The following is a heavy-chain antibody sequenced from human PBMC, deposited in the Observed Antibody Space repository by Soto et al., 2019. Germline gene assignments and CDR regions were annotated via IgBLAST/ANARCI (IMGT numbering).Heavy chain of an antibody. Sequence: GESLKISCKGSGYSFTSYWIGWVRQMPGKGLEWMGIIYPGDSDTRYSPSFQGQVTISADKSISTAYLQWSSLKAWDTAMYYCARTAAAGKYYYGVAVWGQGTTVTVSS. D-gene: IGHD6-13*01. CDR2: IYPGDSDT. J-gene: IGHJ6*02. CDR3: ARTAAAGKYYYGVAV. V-gene: IGHV5-51*01. CDR1: GYSFTSYW.